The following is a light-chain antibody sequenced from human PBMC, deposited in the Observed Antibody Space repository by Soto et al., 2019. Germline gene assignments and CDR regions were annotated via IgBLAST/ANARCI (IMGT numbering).Light chain of an antibody. Sequence: QSVLTQPASVSGSPGQSIAMSCTGTSSDVGGYNYVSWYQQPPGKAPKLMVYEVNKRPSGVPDRFSVSKSGNTASLTVSGLHAEDEADYYCSSYAGSSNVFGTGTKVTVL. CDR2: EVN. V-gene: IGLV2-8*01. CDR1: SSDVGGYNY. CDR3: SSYAGSSNV. J-gene: IGLJ1*01.